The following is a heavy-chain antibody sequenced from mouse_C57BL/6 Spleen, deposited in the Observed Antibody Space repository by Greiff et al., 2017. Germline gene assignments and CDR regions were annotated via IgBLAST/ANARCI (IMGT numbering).Heavy chain of an antibody. Sequence: QVQLQQSGPELVKPGASVKISCKASGYAFSSSRMNWVKQRPGKGLEWIGRIYPGDGDTNYNGKFKGKATLTADKSSSTAYMQLSSLTSEDSAVYFCARSDYGSCFDYWGQGTTLTVSS. D-gene: IGHD1-1*01. V-gene: IGHV1-82*01. J-gene: IGHJ2*01. CDR1: GYAFSSSR. CDR2: IYPGDGDT. CDR3: ARSDYGSCFDY.